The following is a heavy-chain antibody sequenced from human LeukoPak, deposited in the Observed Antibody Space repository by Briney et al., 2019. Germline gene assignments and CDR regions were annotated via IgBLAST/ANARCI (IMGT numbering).Heavy chain of an antibody. CDR3: ATIGQHSSGYFSEYYYYMDV. Sequence: PGGSLRLSCVASGFTFSSYWMSWVRQAPGKGLEWVANINQSGSDKYYADSVRGRFTISRDNAKNSLYMQMNSLTAEESAVYYCATIGQHSSGYFSEYYYYMDVWGKGNPVTVSS. J-gene: IGHJ6*03. CDR2: INQSGSDK. CDR1: GFTFSSYW. V-gene: IGHV3-7*01. D-gene: IGHD3-22*01.